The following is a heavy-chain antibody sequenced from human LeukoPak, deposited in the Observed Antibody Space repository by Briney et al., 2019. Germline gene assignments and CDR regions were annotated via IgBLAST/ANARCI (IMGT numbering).Heavy chain of an antibody. CDR3: ARDPYGDYGQGAFDI. D-gene: IGHD4-17*01. Sequence: GGSLRLSCAASGFTVSSNYMSWVRQAPGKGLEWVSVIYSGGSTYYADSVKGRFTISRDNSKNTLYLQMNSLRAEDTAVCYCARDPYGDYGQGAFDIWGQGTMVTVSS. CDR1: GFTVSSNY. J-gene: IGHJ3*02. V-gene: IGHV3-53*01. CDR2: IYSGGST.